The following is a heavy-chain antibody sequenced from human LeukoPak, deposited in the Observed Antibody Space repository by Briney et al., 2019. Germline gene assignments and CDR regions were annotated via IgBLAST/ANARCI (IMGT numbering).Heavy chain of an antibody. CDR3: ARDYSSGWSTFDP. V-gene: IGHV1-3*01. D-gene: IGHD6-19*01. Sequence: ASVKVSCKASGYTFTSYAMHWVRQAPGQRLEWMGWINAGNGNTKYSQKFQGRVTVTRDTSASTAYMELSSLRSEDTAVYYCARDYSSGWSTFDPWGQGTLVTVSS. CDR1: GYTFTSYA. CDR2: INAGNGNT. J-gene: IGHJ5*02.